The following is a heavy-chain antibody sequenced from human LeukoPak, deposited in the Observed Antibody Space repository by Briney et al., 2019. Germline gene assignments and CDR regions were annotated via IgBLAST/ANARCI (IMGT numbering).Heavy chain of an antibody. J-gene: IGHJ3*01. D-gene: IGHD6-19*01. CDR2: ISSSGDST. CDR3: AKDQGSSSGWYSRDGFAL. CDR1: GLTFSSYA. V-gene: IGHV3-23*01. Sequence: PGGSLRLSCAGSGLTFSSYARSWVRQAPGKGLEWVSGISSSGDSTFYADSVKGRFTISRDNSKNTLYLQMNSLRAEDTALYYCAKDQGSSSGWYSRDGFALWGRGTMVTVSS.